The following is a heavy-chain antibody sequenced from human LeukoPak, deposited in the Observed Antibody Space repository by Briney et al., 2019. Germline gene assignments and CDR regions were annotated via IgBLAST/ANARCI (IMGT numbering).Heavy chain of an antibody. CDR1: GYSFTSYW. J-gene: IGHJ5*02. CDR2: IYPGDSDT. CDR3: ARRLGYCSSTSCYRYDP. V-gene: IGHV5-51*01. D-gene: IGHD2-2*01. Sequence: GESLKISCKGSGYSFTSYWIGWVRQMPGKGLEWMGIIYPGDSDTRYSPSFQGQVTISADKSISTAYLQWSSLKASDTAMYYCARRLGYCSSTSCYRYDPWGQGTLVTVSS.